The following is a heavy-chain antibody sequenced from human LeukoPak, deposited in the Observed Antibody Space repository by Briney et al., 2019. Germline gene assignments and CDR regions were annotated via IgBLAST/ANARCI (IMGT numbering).Heavy chain of an antibody. CDR3: ARGLYSFFDY. CDR2: ISSSSSYI. J-gene: IGHJ4*02. Sequence: GGALRLSCAASGFTLRSYSMNWGRQAPGKGLEWVSSISSSSSYIYYADSVKGRFTISRDNAKNSLYLQMNSLRAEDTAVYYCARGLYSFFDYWGQGTLVTVSS. V-gene: IGHV3-21*01. CDR1: GFTLRSYS. D-gene: IGHD6-13*01.